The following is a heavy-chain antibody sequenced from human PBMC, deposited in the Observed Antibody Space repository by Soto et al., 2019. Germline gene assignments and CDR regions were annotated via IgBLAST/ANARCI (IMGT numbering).Heavy chain of an antibody. V-gene: IGHV4-30-2*01. D-gene: IGHD7-27*01. Sequence: SEPLSLTCAVSDGSISSGGYSWSWIRQPPGKGLEWIGYIYHSGSTYYNPSLKSRVTISVDRSKNQFSLKLSSVTAADTAVYYCARVPGPWGQGTLVTVSS. CDR3: ARVPGP. CDR1: DGSISSGGYS. J-gene: IGHJ5*02. CDR2: IYHSGST.